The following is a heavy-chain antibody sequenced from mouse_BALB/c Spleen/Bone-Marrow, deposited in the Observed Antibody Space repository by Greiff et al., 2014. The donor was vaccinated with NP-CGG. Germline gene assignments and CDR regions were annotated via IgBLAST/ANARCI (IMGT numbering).Heavy chain of an antibody. CDR2: IYPSDSYT. D-gene: IGHD1-3*01. CDR1: GYTFINYW. V-gene: IGHV1-69*02. CDR3: TRMYYNYYAMDY. J-gene: IGHJ4*01. Sequence: QVQLQQSGAELVRPGASVKVYCKASGYTFINYWINWVRQRPGQGLEWIGNIYPSDSYTNYNQKFKDKATLTVDKSSSTAYMQLSSPTSEDSAVYYCTRMYYNYYAMDYWGQGTSVTVSS.